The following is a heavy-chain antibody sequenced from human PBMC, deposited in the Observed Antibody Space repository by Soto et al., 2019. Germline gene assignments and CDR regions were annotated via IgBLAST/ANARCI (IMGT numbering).Heavy chain of an antibody. CDR2: IIPIFGTA. CDR3: ARVPEACISGWYVDY. V-gene: IGHV1-69*06. J-gene: IGHJ4*02. D-gene: IGHD6-19*01. CDR1: GGTFSSYA. Sequence: SVKVSCKASGGTFSSYAISWVRQAPGQGLEWMGGIIPIFGTANYAQKFQGRVTITADKSTSTAYVELSSLRSEDTAVYYCARVPEACISGWYVDYWGQGTLVTVSS.